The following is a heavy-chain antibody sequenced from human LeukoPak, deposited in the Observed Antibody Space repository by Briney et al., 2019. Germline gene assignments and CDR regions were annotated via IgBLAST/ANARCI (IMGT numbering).Heavy chain of an antibody. CDR1: GFTFSSYW. J-gene: IGHJ4*02. V-gene: IGHV3-74*01. CDR2: INSDGSST. CDR3: ARDWRVGVWGSYRLILDY. D-gene: IGHD3-16*02. Sequence: GGSLRLSCAASGFTFSSYWMHWVRQVPGKGLVWVSRINSDGSSTSYADSVKGRFTISRDNAKNTLYVQMNSLRAEDTAVYYCARDWRVGVWGSYRLILDYWGQGTLVTVSS.